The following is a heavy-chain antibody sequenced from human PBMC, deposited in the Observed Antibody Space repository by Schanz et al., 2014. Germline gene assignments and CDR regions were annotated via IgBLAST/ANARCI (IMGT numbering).Heavy chain of an antibody. J-gene: IGHJ4*02. CDR2: INLSGGST. V-gene: IGHV1-46*03. CDR3: ARDGVDAAAGGNY. CDR1: GYTFTSYS. D-gene: IGHD6-13*01. Sequence: QVQLVQSGAEVKKPGASVKVSCKASGYTFTSYSMHWVRQAPGQGLEWMGIINLSGGSTNNAQKFQGRVTMARDTSTSTVYMELSSLRSEDTALYYCARDGVDAAAGGNYWGQGTLVTVSS.